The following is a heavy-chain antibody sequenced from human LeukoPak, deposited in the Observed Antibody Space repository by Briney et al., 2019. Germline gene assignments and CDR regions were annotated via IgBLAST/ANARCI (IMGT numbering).Heavy chain of an antibody. D-gene: IGHD3-10*01. J-gene: IGHJ4*02. Sequence: ASVKVSCKASGYTFTSYYLHWVRQAPGQGLEWMGWINPNSGGTHYAQKFQGRVTMTWDTSISTAYMELSGLRSDDTAVYYCARDPSSMVRGVIIYYFDYWGQGTLVTVSS. CDR1: GYTFTSYY. V-gene: IGHV1-2*02. CDR3: ARDPSSMVRGVIIYYFDY. CDR2: INPNSGGT.